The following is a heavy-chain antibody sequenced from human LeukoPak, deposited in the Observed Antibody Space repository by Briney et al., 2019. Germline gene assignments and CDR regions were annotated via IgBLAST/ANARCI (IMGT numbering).Heavy chain of an antibody. CDR1: GGSISGSSYY. CDR2: IYYSGST. J-gene: IGHJ4*02. D-gene: IGHD6-13*01. Sequence: SDTLSLTCTVSGGSISGSSYYWGWLRQPPGKGLEGRGNIYYSGSTYYNPSLKSRVTISVDTSKNQFSLKLSSVTAADTAVYYCARRRDGLAAGGGVDYWGQGTLVTVSS. CDR3: ARRRDGLAAGGGVDY. V-gene: IGHV4-39*01.